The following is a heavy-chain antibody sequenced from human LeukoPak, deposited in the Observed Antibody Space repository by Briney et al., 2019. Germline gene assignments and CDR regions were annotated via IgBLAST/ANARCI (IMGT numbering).Heavy chain of an antibody. D-gene: IGHD3-22*01. CDR3: ARQVRSSGYYYDY. Sequence: SETLSLTCTVSGGSISDYYWSWFRQPPGKGLEWIGYIYYTGSTNYNPSLKSRVTISADTSKNQFSLKLSSVTAADTAVYYCARQVRSSGYYYDYWGQGTLVTVSS. J-gene: IGHJ4*02. CDR2: IYYTGST. V-gene: IGHV4-59*08. CDR1: GGSISDYY.